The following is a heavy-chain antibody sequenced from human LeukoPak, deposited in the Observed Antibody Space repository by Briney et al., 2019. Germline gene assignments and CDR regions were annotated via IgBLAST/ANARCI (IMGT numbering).Heavy chain of an antibody. CDR3: ARDLSLYDSIPDAFDI. J-gene: IGHJ3*02. CDR2: XXSSSSYX. Sequence: PGGSLRLSCAASGFTFRTYSMNWXRQAPGKGXXXXXXXXSSSSYXYYAASVKGRFTISRDNAKNSLYLQMNSLRADDTAVYFCARDLSLYDSIPDAFDIWGQGTMVTVSS. V-gene: IGHV3-21*01. CDR1: GFTFRTYS. D-gene: IGHD3-22*01.